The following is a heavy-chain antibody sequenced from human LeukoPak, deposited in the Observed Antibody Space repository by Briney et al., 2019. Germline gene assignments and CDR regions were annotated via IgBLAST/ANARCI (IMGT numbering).Heavy chain of an antibody. J-gene: IGHJ6*02. V-gene: IGHV1-69*06. Sequence: SVKVSCKASGGTFSSYAISWVRQAPGQGLEWMGGIIPIFGTANYAQKFQGRVTITADKSTSTAYMELSSLRSEDTAVYYCARAHYYGSGSYPLYDMDVWGQGTTVTVSS. CDR1: GGTFSSYA. CDR2: IIPIFGTA. D-gene: IGHD3-10*01. CDR3: ARAHYYGSGSYPLYDMDV.